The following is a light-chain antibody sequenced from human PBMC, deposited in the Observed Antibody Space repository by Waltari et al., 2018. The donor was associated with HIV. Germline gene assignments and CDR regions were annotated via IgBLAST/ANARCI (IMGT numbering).Light chain of an antibody. CDR3: QQYDKSPLT. CDR1: QSVDSSY. J-gene: IGKJ4*01. V-gene: IGKV3-20*01. CDR2: GAS. Sequence: IVLTQSPGTLSLSPGERATLSCRASQSVDSSYFAWDQQKPCQAPRLLIYGASSRATGIPDRFTGSGSGTDFTLTISRLESEDFAVYYCQQYDKSPLTFGGGTKLEI.